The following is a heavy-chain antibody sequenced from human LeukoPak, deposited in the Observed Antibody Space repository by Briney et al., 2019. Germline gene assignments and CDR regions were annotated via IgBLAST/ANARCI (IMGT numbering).Heavy chain of an antibody. J-gene: IGHJ4*02. D-gene: IGHD5-18*01. CDR1: GFTGSSNY. CDR3: AATVDTAMVIEAY. V-gene: IGHV3-53*04. CDR2: IYSGGST. Sequence: GGSLRLSCAASGFTGSSNYMSWVRQAPGKGLEGVSVIYSGGSTYYADSVKGRFTISRHNSKNTLYLQMNSLRAEDTAVYYCAATVDTAMVIEAYWGQGTLVTVSS.